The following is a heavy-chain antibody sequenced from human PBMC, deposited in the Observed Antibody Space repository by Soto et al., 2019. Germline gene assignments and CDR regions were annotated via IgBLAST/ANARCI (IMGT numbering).Heavy chain of an antibody. V-gene: IGHV4-59*01. D-gene: IGHD5-12*01. CDR3: ASSELATLRDTEYFHH. CDR2: AFHTGGT. Sequence: QVQLQESGPGLVKPSETLSLTCTVSNDSIRRYYWSWIRQPPGRGLEWIGYAFHTGGTNYNPSLTSRVTISVASSKSQFALKLTSVTAADTAVYFCASSELATLRDTEYFHHWGQGTLVTVSS. CDR1: NDSIRRYY. J-gene: IGHJ1*01.